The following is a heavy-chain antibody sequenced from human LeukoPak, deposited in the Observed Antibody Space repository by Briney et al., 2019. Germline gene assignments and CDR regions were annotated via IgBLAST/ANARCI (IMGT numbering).Heavy chain of an antibody. Sequence: PVGSLRLSCAASGFTFSSYSMNWVRQAPGKGLEWVSYISSSSSTIYYADSVKGRFTISRDNAKNSLYLQMNSLRAEDTAVYYCARRGGSGSRYYMDVWGKGTTVTVSS. CDR2: ISSSSSTI. J-gene: IGHJ6*03. V-gene: IGHV3-48*01. CDR3: ARRGGSGSRYYMDV. CDR1: GFTFSSYS. D-gene: IGHD3-10*01.